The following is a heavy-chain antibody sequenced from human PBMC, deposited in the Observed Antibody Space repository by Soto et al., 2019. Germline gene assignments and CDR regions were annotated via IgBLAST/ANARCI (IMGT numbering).Heavy chain of an antibody. CDR3: ARDQASNCFGF. CDR2: VSHDGYSK. CDR1: GFTFNKFG. V-gene: IGHV3-30*03. D-gene: IGHD2-15*01. Sequence: ESGGAVVQPGTSLKISCAASGFTFNKFGLHWVRQAPGKGLEWVAVVSHDGYSKHYTDSVKGRFTVSRDNAKNTVFLQMNSLTAEDTAVYYCARDQASNCFGFWGQGTLVSVSA. J-gene: IGHJ4*02.